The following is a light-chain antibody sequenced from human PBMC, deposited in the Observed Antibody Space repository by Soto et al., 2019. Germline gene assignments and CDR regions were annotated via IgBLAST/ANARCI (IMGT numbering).Light chain of an antibody. CDR1: QSISSW. V-gene: IGKV1-5*03. J-gene: IGKJ1*01. CDR3: QQYNSYPWT. CDR2: KAS. Sequence: DIQMTQSPSTLSASVGDRVTITCRASQSISSWLAWYQQKPGKAPKLLIYKASSLESGVPSRFSGSGSGIGFTLTISSLQPDDFATYYCQQYNSYPWTFGQGTKVEIK.